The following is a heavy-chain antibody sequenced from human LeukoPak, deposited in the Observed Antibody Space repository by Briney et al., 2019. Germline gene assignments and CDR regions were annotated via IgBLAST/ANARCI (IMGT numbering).Heavy chain of an antibody. CDR1: GFTFSSYS. D-gene: IGHD3-10*01. Sequence: GGSLRLSCAASGFTFSSYSMNWVRQAPGKGLEWVSSISSSSSYIHYADSVKGRFTISRDNAKNSLYLQMNSLRAEDTAVYYCAREGSGNYYYMDVWGKGTTVTVSS. J-gene: IGHJ6*03. V-gene: IGHV3-21*01. CDR2: ISSSSSYI. CDR3: AREGSGNYYYMDV.